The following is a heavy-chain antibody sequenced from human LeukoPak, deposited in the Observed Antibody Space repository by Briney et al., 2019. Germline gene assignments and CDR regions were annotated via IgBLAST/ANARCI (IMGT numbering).Heavy chain of an antibody. D-gene: IGHD3-10*01. CDR1: GFIVSSNF. V-gene: IGHV3-53*01. J-gene: IGHJ4*02. CDR3: ARGPRGAAQLDY. CDR2: IYTAGTT. Sequence: GGSLILSCAGSGFIVSSNFMSWVRQAPGKGLEWVSVIYTAGTTYYADSVKGRFTISRDNSKNTLYLQMNSLRAEDTAVYYCARGPRGAAQLDYWGQGTLVTVSS.